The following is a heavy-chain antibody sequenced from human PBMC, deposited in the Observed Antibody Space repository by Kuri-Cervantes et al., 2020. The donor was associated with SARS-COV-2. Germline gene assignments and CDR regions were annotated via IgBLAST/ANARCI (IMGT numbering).Heavy chain of an antibody. CDR3: ARDRCSSTTCYFEY. CDR1: GYTFTTYD. D-gene: IGHD2-2*01. CDR2: INPYNGDT. V-gene: IGHV1-18*01. J-gene: IGHJ4*02. Sequence: ASVKVSCKASGYTFTTYDINWVRQAPGQGLEWMGWINPYNGDTSYARKLEGRVTMTTDTSTTTAYMELRSLNSDDTAVYYCARDRCSSTTCYFEYWGQGTLVTVSS.